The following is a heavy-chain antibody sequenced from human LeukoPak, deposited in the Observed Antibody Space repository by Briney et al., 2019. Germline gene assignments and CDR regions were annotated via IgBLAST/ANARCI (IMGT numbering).Heavy chain of an antibody. CDR2: ISAYNGNT. D-gene: IGHD5-24*01. CDR3: ARGGGSRRDGYIGLLDY. V-gene: IGHV1-18*04. J-gene: IGHJ4*02. CDR1: GYTFTGYY. Sequence: ASVKVSCKASGYTFTGYYMHWVRQAPGQGLEWMGWISAYNGNTHYAQKLQGRVTMTRDTSTSTAYMELRSLRSDDTAVYYCARGGGSRRDGYIGLLDYWGQGTLVTVSS.